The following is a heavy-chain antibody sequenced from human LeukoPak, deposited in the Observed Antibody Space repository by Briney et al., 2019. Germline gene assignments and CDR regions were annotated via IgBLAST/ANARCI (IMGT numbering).Heavy chain of an antibody. V-gene: IGHV3-23*01. CDR1: GFAFANYA. Sequence: GGSLRLSCAASGFAFANYAMAWVRQAPGKGLNWVTGITGNGGTTYYADSVKGRFTISRDNSKNTLYLQMNSLRAEDTAVYYCAKDDGIAAAGSSSWGQGTLVTVSS. D-gene: IGHD6-13*01. CDR3: AKDDGIAAAGSSS. CDR2: ITGNGGTT. J-gene: IGHJ5*02.